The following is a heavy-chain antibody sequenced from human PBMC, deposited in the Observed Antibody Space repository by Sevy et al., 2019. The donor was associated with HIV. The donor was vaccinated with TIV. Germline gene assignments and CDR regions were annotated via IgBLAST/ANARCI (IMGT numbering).Heavy chain of an antibody. V-gene: IGHV3-30-3*01. Sequence: GGSLRLSCATSGFTFSSYSMHWVRQAPGKGLEWVAPISYDGINKHYADSVKGRFTISRDNFKNSLSLQMNSLRAEDTAVYFCALERLSSDVAEYFQNWGQGTLVTVSS. D-gene: IGHD1-1*01. J-gene: IGHJ1*01. CDR2: ISYDGINK. CDR3: ALERLSSDVAEYFQN. CDR1: GFTFSSYS.